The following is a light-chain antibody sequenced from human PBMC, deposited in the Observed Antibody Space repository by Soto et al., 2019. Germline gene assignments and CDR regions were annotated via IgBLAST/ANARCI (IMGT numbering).Light chain of an antibody. CDR1: SSDVGGYKF. CDR2: EVS. V-gene: IGLV2-14*01. CDR3: SSYTTSSTLEV. J-gene: IGLJ1*01. Sequence: QAALTQPASVSGSPVQAITIACTGTSSDVGGYKFVSWYQQHPGKVPRLMIYEVSNRPSGVSNRFSGSKSGNTASLTISGLQAEDEADYYCSSYTTSSTLEVFGPGTKATVL.